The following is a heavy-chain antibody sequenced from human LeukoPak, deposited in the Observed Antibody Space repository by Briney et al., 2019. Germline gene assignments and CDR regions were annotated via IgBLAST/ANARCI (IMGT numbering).Heavy chain of an antibody. Sequence: ASVTVSCTASGYRFTSDMYAIHWMRQAPGHRLEWLGYINAGTGKTMYSQKFQGRVTITGDTYASTVSMELSSLTSEDTATYYCARDSDSSGWSWVYWGQGTLLIVSS. CDR3: ARDSDSSGWSWVY. CDR1: GYRFTSDMYA. CDR2: INAGTGKT. J-gene: IGHJ4*02. V-gene: IGHV1-3*01. D-gene: IGHD6-19*01.